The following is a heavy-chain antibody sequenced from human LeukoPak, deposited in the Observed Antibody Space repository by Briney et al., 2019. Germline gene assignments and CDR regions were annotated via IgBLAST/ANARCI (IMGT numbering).Heavy chain of an antibody. V-gene: IGHV4-39*01. CDR3: ARGLEYYYYYYMDV. Sequence: SETLSLTCTVSGGSISSSSSYWGWIRQPPGKGLEWIGSIYYSGTTYYNPSLKSRVTISVDTSKSQFSLKLSSVTAADTAVYYCARGLEYYYYYYMDVWGKGTTVTVSS. CDR2: IYYSGTT. J-gene: IGHJ6*03. D-gene: IGHD1-1*01. CDR1: GGSISSSSSY.